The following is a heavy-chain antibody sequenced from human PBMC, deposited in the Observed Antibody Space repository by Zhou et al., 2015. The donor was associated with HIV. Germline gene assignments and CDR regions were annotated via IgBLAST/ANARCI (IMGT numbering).Heavy chain of an antibody. CDR1: GYTFTSYA. J-gene: IGHJ3*02. CDR2: INAGNGNT. Sequence: QVQLVQSGAEEKKPGASVKVSCKASGYTFTSYAMHWVRQAPGQRLEWMGWINAGNGNTKYSQKFQGRVTITRDTSASTAYMELSSLRSEDTAVYYCARVGDSSGYYQPVTGAFDIWGQGTMVTVSS. CDR3: ARVGDSSGYYQPVTGAFDI. D-gene: IGHD3-22*01. V-gene: IGHV1-3*05.